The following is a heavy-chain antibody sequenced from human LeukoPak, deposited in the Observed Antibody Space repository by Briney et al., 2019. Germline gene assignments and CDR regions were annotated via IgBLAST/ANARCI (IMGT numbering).Heavy chain of an antibody. J-gene: IGHJ4*02. Sequence: ASVKVPCKASGYTFTGYYIHWVRQAPGQGLEWMGWINPNSGAPNYAQNFQGRVTMTRDTSISTVYMELSRLRSDDTAVYYCAQVATDYWGQGTLVTVSS. CDR1: GYTFTGYY. CDR2: INPNSGAP. CDR3: AQVATDY. D-gene: IGHD5-12*01. V-gene: IGHV1-2*02.